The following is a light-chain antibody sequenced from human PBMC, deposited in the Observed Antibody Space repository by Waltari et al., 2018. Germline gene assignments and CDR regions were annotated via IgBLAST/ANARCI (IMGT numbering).Light chain of an antibody. CDR2: KAS. J-gene: IGKJ4*01. CDR3: QHYYSYPLT. V-gene: IGKV1-5*03. CDR1: QSISSW. Sequence: DIQMTQSPSTLSASVGDRVTITCRARQSISSWLAWYQQKPGKPPKLLIYKASSLESGVPSRFSGSGSGTEFTLTINSLQPDDFATYYCQHYYSYPLTFGGGTKVEIK.